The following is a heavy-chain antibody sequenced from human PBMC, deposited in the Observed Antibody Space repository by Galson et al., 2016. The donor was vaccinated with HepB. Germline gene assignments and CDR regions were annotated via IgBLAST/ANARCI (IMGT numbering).Heavy chain of an antibody. D-gene: IGHD2-2*01. V-gene: IGHV3-30-3*01. Sequence: SLRLSCAAAGFPFSSYAMSWVRQTPEKGLEWVAVISYDGSNKYYGDSVKGRFTISRDNSKNTLYLQMSSLRAENTAVYYCARDEGSPVAMKWGVDYWGQGTLVTVSS. CDR1: GFPFSSYA. CDR3: ARDEGSPVAMKWGVDY. J-gene: IGHJ4*02. CDR2: ISYDGSNK.